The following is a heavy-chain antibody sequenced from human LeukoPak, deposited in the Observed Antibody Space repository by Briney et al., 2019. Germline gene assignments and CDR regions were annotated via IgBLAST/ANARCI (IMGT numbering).Heavy chain of an antibody. J-gene: IGHJ4*02. D-gene: IGHD4-11*01. V-gene: IGHV1-2*02. CDR1: GYTFTDYY. CDR2: INPNGGET. CDR3: ARDRDYSITERGLDN. Sequence: ASVKVSCKTSGYTFTDYYIRWVRQAPGQGLEWMGWINPNGGETNSAQKFQGRVTMTGDTSISTAYMELRRVTSDDTAVYYCARDRDYSITERGLDNWGQESLVTVSS.